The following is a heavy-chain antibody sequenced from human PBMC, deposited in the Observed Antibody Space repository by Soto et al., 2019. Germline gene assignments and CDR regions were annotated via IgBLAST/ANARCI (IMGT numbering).Heavy chain of an antibody. J-gene: IGHJ6*02. CDR2: IYYSGST. V-gene: IGHV4-30-4*01. CDR1: GGSISSGDYY. CDR3: AVSGYSYGYYYGMDV. D-gene: IGHD5-18*01. Sequence: ASETLSLTCTVSGGSISSGDYYWSWIRQPPGKGLEWIGYIYYSGSTYYNPSLKSRVTISVDTSKNQFSLKLSSVTAADTAVYYCAVSGYSYGYYYGMDVWGQGTTVTVSS.